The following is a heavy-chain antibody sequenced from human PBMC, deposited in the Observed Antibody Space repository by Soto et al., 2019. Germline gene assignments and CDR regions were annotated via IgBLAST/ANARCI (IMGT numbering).Heavy chain of an antibody. CDR1: GGTFSSYA. J-gene: IGHJ4*02. Sequence: SVKVSCKASGGTFSSYAISWVRQAPGQGLEWMGGIIPVFGTGIYAQKFQGRVTITADKSTNTAYMELSSLRSEDTAVYFCARVGGTGGYTYGLDYWGQGTLVTVSS. D-gene: IGHD5-18*01. CDR3: ARVGGTGGYTYGLDY. V-gene: IGHV1-69*06. CDR2: IIPVFGTG.